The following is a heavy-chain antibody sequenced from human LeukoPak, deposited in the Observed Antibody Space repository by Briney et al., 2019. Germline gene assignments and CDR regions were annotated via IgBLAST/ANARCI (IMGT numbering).Heavy chain of an antibody. J-gene: IGHJ4*02. CDR3: ARGMGSSRSSIDY. CDR1: GFSFSSFS. V-gene: IGHV3-21*01. D-gene: IGHD1-26*01. Sequence: GGSLRLSCAASGFSFSSFSMNWVRQAPGKGLEWVSLISSSTSYMYYADSVKGRFTISRDNAKNSLYLQMNSLRAEDTAVYYCARGMGSSRSSIDYWGQGTVVTVSS. CDR2: ISSSTSYM.